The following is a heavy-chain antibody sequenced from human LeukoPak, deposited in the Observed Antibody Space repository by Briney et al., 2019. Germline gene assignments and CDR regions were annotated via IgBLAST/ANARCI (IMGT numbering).Heavy chain of an antibody. CDR3: ALSVEMVTIYYYDMDV. D-gene: IGHD5-24*01. CDR2: FSGSGDSI. Sequence: GALDLSWAASGSPFINYAMSWVRQAPGKGLEGVECFSGSGDSIFYSASVKGRLPISRDNSENTLYLQTNSLRVEDTAVYYCALSVEMVTIYYYDMDVRGQGTTVTVSS. CDR1: GSPFINYA. J-gene: IGHJ6*02. V-gene: IGHV3-23*01.